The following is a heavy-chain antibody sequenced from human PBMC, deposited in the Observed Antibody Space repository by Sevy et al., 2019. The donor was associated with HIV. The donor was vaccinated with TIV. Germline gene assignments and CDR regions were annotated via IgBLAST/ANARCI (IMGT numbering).Heavy chain of an antibody. J-gene: IGHJ4*02. CDR1: GFSFSSYG. V-gene: IGHV1-18*01. Sequence: ASVKVSYKASGFSFSSYGFTWVRQAPGQGLEWMGWIGVYNGNSNSAQRLQGRVTLTTDTSTSTVYMELSGLKSDDTAVYYCARVPTYYYGSSTYFDYWVQGTPVTVSS. D-gene: IGHD3-10*01. CDR3: ARVPTYYYGSSTYFDY. CDR2: IGVYNGNS.